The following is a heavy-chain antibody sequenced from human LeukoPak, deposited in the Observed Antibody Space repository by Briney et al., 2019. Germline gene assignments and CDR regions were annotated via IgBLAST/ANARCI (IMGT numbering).Heavy chain of an antibody. D-gene: IGHD1-26*01. CDR3: AKEIVGAPTPGAY. CDR1: TDSITSNW. CDR2: VHKSGST. Sequence: SETLSLTCAVSTDSITSNWWSWVRQPAGKGLEWIREVHKSGSTNYYPSLQSRVNISIDKSKNQIALELTSVTAADTAVYYCAKEIVGAPTPGAYWGQGILVTVSS. J-gene: IGHJ4*02. V-gene: IGHV4-4*02.